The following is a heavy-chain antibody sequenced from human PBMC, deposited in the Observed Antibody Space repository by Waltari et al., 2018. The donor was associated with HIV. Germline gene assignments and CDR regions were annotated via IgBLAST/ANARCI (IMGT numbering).Heavy chain of an antibody. CDR2: LNVNTGVT. D-gene: IGHD5-12*01. Sequence: QVDVLQSGAEVRKPGAAMTVSRKVFAARFSDYYIHWVRQAPGQGFELLGRLNVNTGVTNYAQRFQGRVTMTSDTSVRTAYLGMTRLTSDDTANYYCAVSSRFVLVASWGQGALVTVSS. V-gene: IGHV1-2*02. CDR3: AVSSRFVLVAS. J-gene: IGHJ1*01. CDR1: AARFSDYY.